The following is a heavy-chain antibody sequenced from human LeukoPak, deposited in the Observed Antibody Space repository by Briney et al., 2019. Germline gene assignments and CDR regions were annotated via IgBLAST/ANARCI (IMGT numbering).Heavy chain of an antibody. V-gene: IGHV4-34*01. CDR2: INHSGST. J-gene: IGHJ4*02. CDR1: GGSFSGYY. D-gene: IGHD5-18*01. Sequence: SETLSLTCAVYGGSFSGYYWNWIRQPPGKGLEWIGEINHSGSTNYNPSLKSRVTISVDTSKNQFSLKLSSVTAADTAVYYCARVGYSYGQGSFDYWGQGTLVTVSS. CDR3: ARVGYSYGQGSFDY.